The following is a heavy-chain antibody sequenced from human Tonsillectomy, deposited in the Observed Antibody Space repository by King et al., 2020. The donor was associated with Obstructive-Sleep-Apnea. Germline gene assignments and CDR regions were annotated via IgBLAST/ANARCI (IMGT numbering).Heavy chain of an antibody. D-gene: IGHD2-21*01. CDR1: GVTFSRSA. CDR2: ITSGGSRT. V-gene: IGHV3-23*04. Sequence: VQLVESGGGFVQPGGSLRLSCAASGVTFSRSAMNWVRPVPGKGLEWVSGITSGGSRTFYADSVKGRFTISRDNAKKTLYLQMDSLRVEDTAVYYCAKDLDIVVVIARFDYWGQGTLVTVSS. CDR3: AKDLDIVVVIARFDY. J-gene: IGHJ4*02.